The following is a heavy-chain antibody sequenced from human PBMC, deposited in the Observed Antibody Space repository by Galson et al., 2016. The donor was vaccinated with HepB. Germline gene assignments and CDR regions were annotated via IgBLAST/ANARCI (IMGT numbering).Heavy chain of an antibody. J-gene: IGHJ4*02. V-gene: IGHV1-3*01. Sequence: SVKVSCKASGYTFTGFYLHWVRQAPGQRLEWMGWINAGSGNTKYSQKVQGRVTITRDTSASTAYMELSSLRSEDTAVYYCARGWVDYWGQGTLVTVSS. CDR1: GYTFTGFY. CDR3: ARGWVDY. D-gene: IGHD1-26*01. CDR2: INAGSGNT.